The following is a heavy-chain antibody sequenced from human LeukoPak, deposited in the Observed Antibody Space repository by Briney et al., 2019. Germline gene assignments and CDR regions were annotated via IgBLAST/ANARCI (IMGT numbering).Heavy chain of an antibody. V-gene: IGHV3-23*01. Sequence: GGSLRLSCAASGFTFSRYAMSWVRQAPGKGLEWVSGISGSGGSTYYADSVKGRFTISRDNSKNTLYLQMNSLRAEDTAVYYWAKARVKTSRGIWSGYAEKVTTHYYFDYWGQGTLVTVSS. CDR3: AKARVKTSRGIWSGYAEKVTTHYYFDY. CDR1: GFTFSRYA. CDR2: ISGSGGST. D-gene: IGHD3-3*01. J-gene: IGHJ4*02.